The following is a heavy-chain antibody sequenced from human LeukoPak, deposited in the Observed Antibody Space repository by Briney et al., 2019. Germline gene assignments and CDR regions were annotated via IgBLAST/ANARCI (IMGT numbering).Heavy chain of an antibody. Sequence: ASVKVSCKASGYTFTSYYMHWVRQAPGQGLEWMGIINPSGGSTSYAQKFQGRVTMTRDTSTSTVYMELSSLRSEDTAVYYCARDQYKDSSGYSHFDYWGQGTLVTVSS. CDR1: GYTFTSYY. J-gene: IGHJ4*02. D-gene: IGHD3-22*01. CDR3: ARDQYKDSSGYSHFDY. V-gene: IGHV1-46*01. CDR2: INPSGGST.